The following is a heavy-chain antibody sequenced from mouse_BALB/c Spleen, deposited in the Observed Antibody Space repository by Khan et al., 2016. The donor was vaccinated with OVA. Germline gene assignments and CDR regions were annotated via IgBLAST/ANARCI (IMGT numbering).Heavy chain of an antibody. CDR3: ARIKKIVATCFDY. D-gene: IGHD1-1*01. CDR1: GYTFTSYW. Sequence: QVQLQQPGAELVKAGASVKMSCKASGYTFTSYWMHWVKQRLGQGLEWFAETNPTNGRTYYNAKFKSKATLTVDKYSSTAYMLLSGPTFEDSAVYYCARIKKIVATCFDYGVQGTTLTVSS. CDR2: TNPTNGRT. V-gene: IGHV1S81*02. J-gene: IGHJ2*01.